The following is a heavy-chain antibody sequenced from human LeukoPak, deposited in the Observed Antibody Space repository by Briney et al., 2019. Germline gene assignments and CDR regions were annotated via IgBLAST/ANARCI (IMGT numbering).Heavy chain of an antibody. CDR3: ARDCLEYSSSPYYFDY. J-gene: IGHJ4*02. D-gene: IGHD6-6*01. CDR1: GYTFTGYY. V-gene: IGHV1-2*02. CDR2: INPNSGGT. Sequence: ASVKVSCKASGYTFTGYYMHWVRQAPGQGLEWMGWINPNSGGTNYAQKFQGRVTMTRDTSISTAYMELSRLRSDDTAVYYCARDCLEYSSSPYYFDYWGQGTLVTVSS.